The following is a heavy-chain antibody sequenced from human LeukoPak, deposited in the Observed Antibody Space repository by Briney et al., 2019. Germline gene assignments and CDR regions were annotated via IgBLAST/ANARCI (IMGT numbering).Heavy chain of an antibody. J-gene: IGHJ4*02. CDR2: ISSSGSTI. V-gene: IGHV3-11*04. CDR1: GFTFSDYY. Sequence: GGSLRLSCAASGFTFSDYYMSWIRQAPGKGLEWVSYISSSGSTIYYADSVKGRFTISRDNAKNSLYLQMNSLRAEDTAVYYCARDSGRSRWELLGFDYWGQGTLVTVSS. D-gene: IGHD1-26*01. CDR3: ARDSGRSRWELLGFDY.